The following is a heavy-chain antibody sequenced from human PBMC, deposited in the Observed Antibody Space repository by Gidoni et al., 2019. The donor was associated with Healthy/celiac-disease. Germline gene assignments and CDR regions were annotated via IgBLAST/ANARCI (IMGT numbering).Heavy chain of an antibody. Sequence: EVQLVQSGGGLVQPGGSLRLSCAASGFTFSSYEMNWVRQAPGTVLEWVSYISSSGSTIYYADSVKGRFTISRDNAKNSLSLQMNSLRAEDTAVYYCARVILYFDLWGRGTLVTVSS. J-gene: IGHJ2*01. CDR3: ARVILYFDL. CDR2: ISSSGSTI. V-gene: IGHV3-48*03. CDR1: GFTFSSYE.